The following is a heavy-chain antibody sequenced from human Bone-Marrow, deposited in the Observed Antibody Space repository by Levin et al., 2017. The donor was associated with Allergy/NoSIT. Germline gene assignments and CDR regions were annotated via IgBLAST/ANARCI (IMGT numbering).Heavy chain of an antibody. CDR1: GYTFTSYA. V-gene: IGHV1-3*01. CDR2: INAGNGNT. D-gene: IGHD3-10*01. CDR3: ARARDYYGSSESWFDP. J-gene: IGHJ5*02. Sequence: ASVKVSCKASGYTFTSYAMHWVRQAPGQRLEWMGWINAGNGNTKYSQKFQGRVTITRDTSASTAYMELSSLRSEDTAVYYCARARDYYGSSESWFDPWGQGTLVTVSS.